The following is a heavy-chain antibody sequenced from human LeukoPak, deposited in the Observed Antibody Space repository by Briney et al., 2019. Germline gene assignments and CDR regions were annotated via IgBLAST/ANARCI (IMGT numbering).Heavy chain of an antibody. CDR3: ARAVVVVPAAMDPKDLNKYYYYMDV. J-gene: IGHJ6*03. D-gene: IGHD2-2*01. CDR2: ISAYNGNT. CDR1: GYTFTSYG. V-gene: IGHV1-18*01. Sequence: GASVKVSCKASGYTFTSYGISWVRQAPGQGLEWMGWISAYNGNTNYAQKLQGRVTMTTDTSTSTAYMELRSLRSDDTAVYYCARAVVVVPAAMDPKDLNKYYYYMDVWGKGTTVTVSS.